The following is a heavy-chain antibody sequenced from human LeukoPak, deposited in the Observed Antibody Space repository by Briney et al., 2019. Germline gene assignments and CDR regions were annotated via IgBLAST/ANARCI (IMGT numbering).Heavy chain of an antibody. Sequence: SSYAVSWICQPPGKGLEWIGSMDHRVATYYNPSLKSRITTSVDTSKNQFSLKLNSVSAADTAVYYCARHGVTLGCLDYWGKDNLVTVSS. V-gene: IGHV4-39*01. CDR3: ARHGVTLGCLDY. J-gene: IGHJ4*02. CDR1: SSYA. D-gene: IGHD2-21*02. CDR2: MDHRVAT.